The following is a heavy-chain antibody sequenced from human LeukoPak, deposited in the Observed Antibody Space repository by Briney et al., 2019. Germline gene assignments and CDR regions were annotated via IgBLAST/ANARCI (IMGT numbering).Heavy chain of an antibody. V-gene: IGHV3-33*01. CDR1: GFTFRTYG. J-gene: IGHJ4*02. CDR2: IWYDGSNE. Sequence: GGSLRLSCTASGFTFRTYGMVWVRQTPGKGREWVAVIWYDGSNENYADSVKGRFTISRDNSKSTLFLQMNSLRAEDTAVYYCARNAYNYGGLDYWGLGTLVTVSS. CDR3: ARNAYNYGGLDY. D-gene: IGHD5-24*01.